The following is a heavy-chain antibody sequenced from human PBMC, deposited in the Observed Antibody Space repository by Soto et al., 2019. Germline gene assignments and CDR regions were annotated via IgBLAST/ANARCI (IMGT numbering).Heavy chain of an antibody. J-gene: IGHJ4*02. CDR3: AKSPGMYYYDSSGYYHSDY. CDR2: ISGSGVST. V-gene: IGHV3-23*01. D-gene: IGHD3-22*01. CDR1: GFTFSSYG. Sequence: GGSLRLSCAASGFTFSSYGMSWVRQAPGKGLEWVSAISGSGVSTYYADSVKGRFTISRDNSKNTLYLQMNSLRAEDTAVYYCAKSPGMYYYDSSGYYHSDYWGQGTLVTVSS.